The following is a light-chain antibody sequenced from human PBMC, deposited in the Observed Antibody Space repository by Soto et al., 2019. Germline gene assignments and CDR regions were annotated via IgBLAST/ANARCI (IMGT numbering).Light chain of an antibody. Sequence: DIQMTQFPSSVSASVGDRVTITCRASQGISTWLAWYQQKPGKAPKLLIYAATRLKSGVPSRFSGSVSGTDFTLTISSLQPEDFATYYCQQVNSFPITFGQGTRLEIE. V-gene: IGKV1-12*01. J-gene: IGKJ5*01. CDR3: QQVNSFPIT. CDR1: QGISTW. CDR2: AAT.